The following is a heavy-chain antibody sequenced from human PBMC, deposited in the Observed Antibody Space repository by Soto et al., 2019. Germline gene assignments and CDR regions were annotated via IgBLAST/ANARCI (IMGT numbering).Heavy chain of an antibody. J-gene: IGHJ6*02. CDR2: IDPSGSYT. D-gene: IGHD6-13*01. V-gene: IGHV5-10-1*01. Sequence: RGESLKISCQGSGYTFSNNWISWVRQKPGKGLEWMGKIDPSGSYTKYSPSFQGHVITSADKSISTAYLHWGSLKASDTAIYYCARSFDSSSTYGMDVWGQGTTVTVSS. CDR3: ARSFDSSSTYGMDV. CDR1: GYTFSNNW.